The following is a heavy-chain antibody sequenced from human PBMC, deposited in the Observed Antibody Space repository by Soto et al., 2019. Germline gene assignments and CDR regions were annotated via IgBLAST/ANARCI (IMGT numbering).Heavy chain of an antibody. D-gene: IGHD2-2*01. CDR1: GGSISSSTYY. Sequence: SETLSLTCTVSGGSISSSTYYWGWIRQPPGKGLEWIGSIYHSGSTYYNPSLKSRVTISVDRSKNQFSLKLSSVTAADTAVYYCARVPDRWGQGTLVTVSS. CDR3: ARVPDR. J-gene: IGHJ5*02. V-gene: IGHV4-39*07. CDR2: IYHSGST.